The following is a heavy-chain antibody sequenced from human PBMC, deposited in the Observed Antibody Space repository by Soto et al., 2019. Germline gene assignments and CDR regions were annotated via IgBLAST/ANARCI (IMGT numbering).Heavy chain of an antibody. Sequence: QLQLQESGPGLVKPSETLSLTCTVSGGSISSSSYYWGWIRQPPGKGLEWIGSIYYSGSTYYNPSLKSRVTISVDTSKNQFSLKLSSVTAADTAVYYCARLMVGIGWFDPWGQGTLVTVSS. CDR3: ARLMVGIGWFDP. V-gene: IGHV4-39*01. J-gene: IGHJ5*02. CDR2: IYYSGST. CDR1: GGSISSSSYY. D-gene: IGHD3-10*02.